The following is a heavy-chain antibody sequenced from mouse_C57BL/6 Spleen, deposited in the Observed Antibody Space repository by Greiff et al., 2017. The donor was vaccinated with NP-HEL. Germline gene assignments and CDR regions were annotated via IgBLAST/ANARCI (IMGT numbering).Heavy chain of an antibody. V-gene: IGHV5-4*01. CDR1: GFTFSSYA. CDR3: AREATPYYFDD. D-gene: IGHD1-2*01. Sequence: EVMLVESGGGLVKPGGSLKLSCAASGFTFSSYAMSWVRQTPEKRLEWVATISDGGSYTYYPDNVKGRFTISRDNAKNNLYLQMSHLKSEDTAMYYCAREATPYYFDDWGQGTTLTVSS. J-gene: IGHJ2*01. CDR2: ISDGGSYT.